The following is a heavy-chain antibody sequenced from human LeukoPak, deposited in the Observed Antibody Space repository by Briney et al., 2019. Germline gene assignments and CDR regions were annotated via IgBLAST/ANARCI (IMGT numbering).Heavy chain of an antibody. CDR2: IYYSGST. D-gene: IGHD1-26*01. CDR1: GGSISYYY. J-gene: IGHJ6*02. CDR3: ARHVGYYYYGMDV. V-gene: IGHV4-59*01. Sequence: PSETLSLTCTVSGGSISYYYRSWIRQAPGKGLEWIGYIYYSGSTNYNPSLKSRVTISVDTSKNQFSLKLSSVTATDTAVYYCARHVGYYYYGMDVWGQGTTVTVSS.